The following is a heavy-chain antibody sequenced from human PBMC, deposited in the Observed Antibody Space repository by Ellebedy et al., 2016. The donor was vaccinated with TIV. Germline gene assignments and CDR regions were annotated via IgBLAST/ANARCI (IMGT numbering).Heavy chain of an antibody. J-gene: IGHJ4*02. CDR2: ISYDGSNK. D-gene: IGHD6-19*01. V-gene: IGHV3-30*03. CDR1: GFTFSSYG. CDR3: ARDSRIAVAGRGLGY. Sequence: GESLKISCAASGFTFSSYGMHWVRQAPGKGLEWVAVISYDGSNKYYADSVKGRFTISRDNSKNTLYLQMNSLRAEDTAVYYCARDSRIAVAGRGLGYWGQGTLVTVSS.